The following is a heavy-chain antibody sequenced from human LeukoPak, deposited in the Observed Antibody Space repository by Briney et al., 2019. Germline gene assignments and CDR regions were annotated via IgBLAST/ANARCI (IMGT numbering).Heavy chain of an antibody. CDR3: ANLARTAVVTLDY. CDR1: GFTFSSYG. V-gene: IGHV3-30*02. J-gene: IGHJ4*02. D-gene: IGHD4-23*01. Sequence: GGSLRLSCAASGFTFSSYGMHWVRQAPGKGLEWVAFIRYDGSNKYYADSVKGRFTISRDNSKNTLYLQMNSLRAEDTAVYYCANLARTAVVTLDYWGQGTLVTVSS. CDR2: IRYDGSNK.